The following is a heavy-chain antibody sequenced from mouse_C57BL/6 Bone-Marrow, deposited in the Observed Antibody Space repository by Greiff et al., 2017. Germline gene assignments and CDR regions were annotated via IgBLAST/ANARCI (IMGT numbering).Heavy chain of an antibody. CDR3: AIPLGRRYAMDY. CDR2: IHPSDSDT. CDR1: GYTFTSYW. D-gene: IGHD4-1*01. V-gene: IGHV1-74*01. Sequence: QVQLQQPGAELVKPGASVKVSCKASGYTFTSYWMHWVKQRPGQGLEWIGRIHPSDSDTKSNQKFKGKATLTVDKASSTAYMQLSSLTSDDSAVYYCAIPLGRRYAMDYWGQGTSVTVSS. J-gene: IGHJ4*01.